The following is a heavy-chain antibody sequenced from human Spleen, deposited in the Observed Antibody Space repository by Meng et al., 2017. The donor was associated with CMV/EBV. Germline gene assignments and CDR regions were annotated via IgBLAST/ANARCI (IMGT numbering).Heavy chain of an antibody. Sequence: SQTLSLTCAVYGGSFNGYYWTWIRQPPGKGLEWIGYIYYSGSTNYHPSLKSRVTISVDTSKNRFSLKLSSVTAADTAVYYCASSNILTGYPYYYYGMDVWGQGTTVTVSS. CDR1: GGSFNGYY. CDR2: IYYSGST. CDR3: ASSNILTGYPYYYYGMDV. V-gene: IGHV4-59*01. D-gene: IGHD3-9*01. J-gene: IGHJ6*02.